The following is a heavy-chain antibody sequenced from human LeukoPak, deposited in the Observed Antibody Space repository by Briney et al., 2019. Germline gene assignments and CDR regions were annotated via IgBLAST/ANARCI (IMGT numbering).Heavy chain of an antibody. Sequence: PGGSLRLSCAASGFTVSRNYMSWVRQAPGKGLEWVSVIYSGGSTYYADSVKGRFTISRDNSKSTLFLQMNSLRAEDTAVYYCARVTKTGFDYWGQGTLVTASS. CDR2: IYSGGST. CDR3: ARVTKTGFDY. J-gene: IGHJ4*02. CDR1: GFTVSRNY. D-gene: IGHD4-23*01. V-gene: IGHV3-66*01.